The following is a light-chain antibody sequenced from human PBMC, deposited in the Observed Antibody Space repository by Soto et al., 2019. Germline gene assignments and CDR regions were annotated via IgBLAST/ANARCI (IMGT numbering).Light chain of an antibody. Sequence: EIVLTQSPATLSLSPGERATLSCRASQGVSSYLAWYQQKPGQAPRLLIYDASNRATGIPARSSGSGPGTDFTLALSSLEPEDFAVYYCQQRSNWPTTCGGGTKVEIK. CDR3: QQRSNWPTT. J-gene: IGKJ4*01. V-gene: IGKV3D-11*01. CDR1: QGVSSY. CDR2: DAS.